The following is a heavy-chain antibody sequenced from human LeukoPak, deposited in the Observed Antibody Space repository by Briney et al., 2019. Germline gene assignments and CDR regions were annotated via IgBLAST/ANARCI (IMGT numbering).Heavy chain of an antibody. V-gene: IGHV3-53*01. Sequence: GGSLRLSCAASGFTVSSNYMSWVRQAPGKGLEWVSVIYSGGSTYYADSVKGRFTISRDNSKNTLYLQMNSLRAEDTAVYYCARAYSNYDLTYWGQGTLVTVSS. CDR3: ARAYSNYDLTY. CDR1: GFTVSSNY. D-gene: IGHD4-11*01. CDR2: IYSGGST. J-gene: IGHJ4*02.